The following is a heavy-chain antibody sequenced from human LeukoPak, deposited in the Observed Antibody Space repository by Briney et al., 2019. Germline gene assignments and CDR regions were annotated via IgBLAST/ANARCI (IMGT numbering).Heavy chain of an antibody. D-gene: IGHD3-22*01. V-gene: IGHV1-18*01. CDR2: ISAYNGNT. CDR1: GYTFTSCG. CDR3: ARDGHRMYYYESSDYRFDS. Sequence: ASVKVSCKASGYTFTSCGISWVRQDPGQGLEWIGWISAYNGNTNYAQKLQGRVTMTTDTSTSTAYMELRSLRSDDTAVYFCARDGHRMYYYESSDYRFDSWGQGTLVTVSS. J-gene: IGHJ4*02.